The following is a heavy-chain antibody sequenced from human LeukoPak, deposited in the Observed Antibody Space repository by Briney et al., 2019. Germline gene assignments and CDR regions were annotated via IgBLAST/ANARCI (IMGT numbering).Heavy chain of an antibody. D-gene: IGHD2-2*01. CDR2: ISGSGGST. CDR1: GFTFSSYA. J-gene: IGHJ6*03. V-gene: IGHV3-23*01. CDR3: AKLPAAIPNYYYYMDV. Sequence: TGGSLRLSCAASGFTFSSYAMSWVRQAPGKGLEWVSAISGSGGSTYYADSVKGRFTISRDNSKNTLYLQMNSLRAEDTAVYYCAKLPAAIPNYYYYMDVWGKGTTVTVSS.